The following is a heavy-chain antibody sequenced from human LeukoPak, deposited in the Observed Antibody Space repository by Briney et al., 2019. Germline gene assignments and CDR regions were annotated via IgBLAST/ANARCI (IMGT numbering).Heavy chain of an antibody. CDR2: INYNGDII. J-gene: IGHJ4*02. CDR3: AKSWGSGWTGYFDY. Sequence: GGSLRLSCAASGFKFDDYGMSWVRQTPGKGLEWVSGINYNGDIIHYADSVQGRFTISRDNAKNSLSLQMSSLRAEDTALYYCAKSWGSGWTGYFDYWGQGILVTVSS. D-gene: IGHD6-19*01. CDR1: GFKFDDYG. V-gene: IGHV3-20*04.